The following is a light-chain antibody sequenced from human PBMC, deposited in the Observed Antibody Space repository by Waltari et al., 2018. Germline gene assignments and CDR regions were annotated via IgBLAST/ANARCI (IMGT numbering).Light chain of an antibody. V-gene: IGKV1-33*01. Sequence: DIQMTQSPSSLSASVGDRVTITCQASQDIRQNLNCFQQKPGKAPQVLIFDASNSQPAVPSRFTGSGSGTDVAFTISSLQPEDIGTYYCQQYANLPLTFGGGTRVEI. CDR2: DAS. CDR1: QDIRQN. CDR3: QQYANLPLT. J-gene: IGKJ4*01.